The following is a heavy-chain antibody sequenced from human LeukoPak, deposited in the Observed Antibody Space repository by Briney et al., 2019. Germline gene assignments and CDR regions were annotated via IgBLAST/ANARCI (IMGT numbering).Heavy chain of an antibody. V-gene: IGHV4-39*02. CDR1: GGSIASSSYD. Sequence: TSETLSLTCSVSGGSIASSSYDWGWIRQPPGKGLEWIGSVVRTGTTYHSASLKSRVSISVDTSKNDFALKLASVTAADTAMYFCARRVGFYGSGSLNYFDPWGQGILVSVSS. CDR3: ARRVGFYGSGSLNYFDP. D-gene: IGHD3-10*01. CDR2: VVRTGTT. J-gene: IGHJ5*01.